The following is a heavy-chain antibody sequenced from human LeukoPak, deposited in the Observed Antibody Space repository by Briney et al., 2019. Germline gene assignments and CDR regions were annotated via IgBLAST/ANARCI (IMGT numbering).Heavy chain of an antibody. CDR3: ARSRGSSSVAWFDP. J-gene: IGHJ5*02. CDR1: GGSFSGYY. D-gene: IGHD6-6*01. CDR2: INHSGST. Sequence: SETLSLTCAVYGGSFSGYYWSWIRQPPGKGLEWIGEINHSGSTNYNPSLKSRVTISVDTSKNQFSLKLSSVTAADTAVYYCARSRGSSSVAWFDPWGQGTLVTVSS. V-gene: IGHV4-34*01.